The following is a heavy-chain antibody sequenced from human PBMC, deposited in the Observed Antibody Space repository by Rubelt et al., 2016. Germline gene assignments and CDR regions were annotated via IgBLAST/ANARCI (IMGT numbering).Heavy chain of an antibody. D-gene: IGHD5-12*01. J-gene: IGHJ4*02. V-gene: IGHV4-61*05. Sequence: QLQLQESGPGLVKPSETLSLTCTVSGGSISSSSYYWGWIRQPPGKGLEWIGYIDYSGSTNYNPTLKSRVTISVDTSKNQFSLKLSSVTAADTAVYYCARHRGGYDLGWGQGTLVTVSS. CDR3: ARHRGGYDLG. CDR1: GGSISSSSYY. CDR2: IDYSGST.